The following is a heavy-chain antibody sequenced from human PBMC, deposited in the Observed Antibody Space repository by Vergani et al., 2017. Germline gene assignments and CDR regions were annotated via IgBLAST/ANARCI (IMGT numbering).Heavy chain of an antibody. Sequence: QVQLVESGGGVVQPGRSLRLSCAASGFTFSSYGMHWVRQAPGKGLEWVAVIWYDGSNKYYADSVKVRFTISRDNSKNTLYLQMNSLRAEDTAVYYCARDEWELDYWGQGTLVTVSS. V-gene: IGHV3-33*01. CDR3: ARDEWELDY. J-gene: IGHJ4*02. CDR1: GFTFSSYG. D-gene: IGHD1-26*01. CDR2: IWYDGSNK.